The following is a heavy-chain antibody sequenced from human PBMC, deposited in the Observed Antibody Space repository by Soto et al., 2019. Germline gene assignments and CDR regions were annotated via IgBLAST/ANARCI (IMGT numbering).Heavy chain of an antibody. CDR2: ISPYAGNT. CDR3: VMVDNYVTPTPQDV. CDR1: GYIFVNYG. V-gene: IGHV1-18*01. Sequence: ASVKVSCKASGYIFVNYGIAWVRQAPGQGLEWMGWISPYAGNTHSASKVQGRLTMTTDTSTSTAYMDLGSLTSDDTAVYYCVMVDNYVTPTPQDVWGQGTTVTVSS. J-gene: IGHJ6*02. D-gene: IGHD3-16*01.